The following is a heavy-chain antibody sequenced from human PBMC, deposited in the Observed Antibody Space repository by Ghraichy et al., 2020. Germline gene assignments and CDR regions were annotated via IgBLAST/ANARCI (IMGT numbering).Heavy chain of an antibody. CDR1: GFTFSSYS. CDR3: ARDSSSWAGDAFDI. CDR2: ISSSSSYI. J-gene: IGHJ3*02. Sequence: GGSLRLSCAASGFTFSSYSMNWVRQAPGKGLEWVSSISSSSSYIYYADSVKGRFTISRDNAKNSLYLQMNSLRAEDTAVYYCARDSSSWAGDAFDIWGQGTMVTVSS. D-gene: IGHD6-13*01. V-gene: IGHV3-21*01.